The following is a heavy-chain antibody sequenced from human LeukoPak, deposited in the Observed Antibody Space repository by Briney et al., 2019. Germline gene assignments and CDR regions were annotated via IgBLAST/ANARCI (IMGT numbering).Heavy chain of an antibody. CDR1: GGSISSYY. V-gene: IGHV4-59*08. Sequence: SETLSLTCTVSGGSISSYYWSWIRQPPGKGLEWIGYIFDSGSTNYNPSLKSRVTISLDTSKSQFSLRLSSVTAADTAVYYCARHRSGSSWFAPWGQGTLVTVSS. D-gene: IGHD6-19*01. CDR3: ARHRSGSSWFAP. J-gene: IGHJ5*02. CDR2: IFDSGST.